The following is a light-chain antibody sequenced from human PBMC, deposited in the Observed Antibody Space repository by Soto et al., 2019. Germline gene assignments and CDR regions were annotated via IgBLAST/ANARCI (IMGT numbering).Light chain of an antibody. J-gene: IGKJ1*01. CDR2: GAF. Sequence: EIVLTQSPVTLSLSPGERATFSCRASQSVSSNYLACYQQKPGQAPRLLIYGAFKRATGTPDRFSGSGSGTDFTRTISRMEPEDFAVYCCQQYGSSPRTLGQGTKVDIK. CDR3: QQYGSSPRT. CDR1: QSVSSNY. V-gene: IGKV3-20*01.